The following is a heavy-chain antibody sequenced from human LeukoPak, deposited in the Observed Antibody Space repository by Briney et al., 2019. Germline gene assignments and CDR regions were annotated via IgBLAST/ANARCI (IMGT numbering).Heavy chain of an antibody. CDR2: IYYSGST. J-gene: IGHJ4*02. CDR1: GGSISSYY. V-gene: IGHV4-59*01. D-gene: IGHD2-8*01. Sequence: SETLSLTCTVSGGSISSYYWSWIRQPPGKGLEWIGYIYYSGSTNYNPSLKSRVTISVDTSKNQFSLKLSSVTAADTAVYYCVRGCTNGVCYTDWGQGTLVTVSS. CDR3: VRGCTNGVCYTD.